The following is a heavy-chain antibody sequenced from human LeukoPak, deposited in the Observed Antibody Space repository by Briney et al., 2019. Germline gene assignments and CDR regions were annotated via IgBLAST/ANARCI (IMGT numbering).Heavy chain of an antibody. Sequence: GGSLGLSCAASGFTFSSYVMSWVRLAPGKGLEWVSAISGSGGSTYYADSVKGRFTISRDNSKNTLYLQMNSLRAEDTAVYYCVRETQMSKIHDYYDSKDAFDIWGQGTMVTVSS. CDR1: GFTFSSYV. CDR3: VRETQMSKIHDYYDSKDAFDI. V-gene: IGHV3-23*01. D-gene: IGHD3-22*01. J-gene: IGHJ3*02. CDR2: ISGSGGST.